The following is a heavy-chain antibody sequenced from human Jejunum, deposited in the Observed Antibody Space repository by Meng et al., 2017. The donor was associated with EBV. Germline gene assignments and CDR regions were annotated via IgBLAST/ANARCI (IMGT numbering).Heavy chain of an antibody. J-gene: IGHJ4*02. CDR3: ARRGSSSGWYSYDY. Sequence: LQLQESGPGLVKPSETLSLTCTVSGGSISSSDYYWGWIRQPPGKGLELIGSLYFSGSTHSNPSLNSRVTISADTSNNQFSLKLSSVTAADTAVYYCARRGSSSGWYSYDYWGQGTLVTVSS. CDR2: LYFSGST. CDR1: GGSISSSDYY. D-gene: IGHD6-19*01. V-gene: IGHV4-39*01.